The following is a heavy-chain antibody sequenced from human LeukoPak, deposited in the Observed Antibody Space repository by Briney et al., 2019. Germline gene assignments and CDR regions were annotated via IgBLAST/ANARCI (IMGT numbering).Heavy chain of an antibody. CDR2: IFYAGST. CDR1: GYSISSNHW. Sequence: SETLSLTCAVSGYSISSNHWWGWIRQPPGKGLEWIGYIFYAGSTYYNPSLKSRVTMSVDTSKNQFSLKLSSVTAADTAVYYCARHYYDSSGPDYWGQGTLVTVSS. D-gene: IGHD3-22*01. V-gene: IGHV4-28*01. CDR3: ARHYYDSSGPDY. J-gene: IGHJ4*02.